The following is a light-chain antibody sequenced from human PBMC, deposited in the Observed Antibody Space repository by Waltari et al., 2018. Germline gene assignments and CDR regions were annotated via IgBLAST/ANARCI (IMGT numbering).Light chain of an antibody. CDR1: SSDVGAFNY. J-gene: IGLJ2*01. CDR3: LSYAATVSFG. Sequence: QSALTQPPSASGSPGQSVTISRTGTSSDVGAFNYASWYQHPPGKVPKLIIYEVSKRPSGVSDRFSGSKSGNTASLTISGLQAEDEADYYCLSYAATVSFGFGGGTKLTVL. CDR2: EVS. V-gene: IGLV2-8*01.